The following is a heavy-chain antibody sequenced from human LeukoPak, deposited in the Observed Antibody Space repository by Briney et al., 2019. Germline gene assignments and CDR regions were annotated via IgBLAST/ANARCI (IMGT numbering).Heavy chain of an antibody. D-gene: IGHD1-26*01. CDR1: GFTFSSYA. J-gene: IGHJ4*02. Sequence: GGSLRLSCAASGFTFSSYAMSWVRQAPGKGLEWVSAISGSGGSTYYADSVKGRFTISRDNSKNTLYLQMNSLRAEDTAVYYCALPERYSGSYYGPNDYWGQGTLVTVS. CDR3: ALPERYSGSYYGPNDY. V-gene: IGHV3-23*01. CDR2: ISGSGGST.